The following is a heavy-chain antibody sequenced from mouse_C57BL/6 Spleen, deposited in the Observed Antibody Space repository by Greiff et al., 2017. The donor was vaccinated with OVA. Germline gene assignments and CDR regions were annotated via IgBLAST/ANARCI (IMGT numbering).Heavy chain of an antibody. V-gene: IGHV14-4*01. D-gene: IGHD1-1*01. Sequence: EVQGVESGAELVRPGASVKLSCTASGFNIKDDYMHWVKQRPEQGLEWIGWIDPENGDTEYASKFQGKATITADTSSNTAYLQLSSLTSEDTAVYYCTANYYGSVYWGQGTTLTVSS. CDR1: GFNIKDDY. CDR2: IDPENGDT. J-gene: IGHJ2*01. CDR3: TANYYGSVY.